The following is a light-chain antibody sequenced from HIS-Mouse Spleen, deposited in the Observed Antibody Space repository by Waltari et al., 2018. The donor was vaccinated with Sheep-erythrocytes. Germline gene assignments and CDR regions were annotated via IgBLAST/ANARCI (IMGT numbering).Light chain of an antibody. Sequence: QSALTQPPSASGSPGQSVTISCTGPSSDVGGYNYVSWYQQHPGKAPKPMIYEVSKRPSGVPERFSGSKSGNTASLTVSGLQAEDEADYYCSSYAGSNNWVFGGGTKLTVL. J-gene: IGLJ3*02. CDR3: SSYAGSNNWV. CDR1: SSDVGGYNY. CDR2: EVS. V-gene: IGLV2-8*01.